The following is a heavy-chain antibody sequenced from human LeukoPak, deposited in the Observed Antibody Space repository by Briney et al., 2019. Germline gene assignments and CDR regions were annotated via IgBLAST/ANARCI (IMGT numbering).Heavy chain of an antibody. Sequence: PSETLSLTCTVSGYAISSGYYWGWIRQPPGKGLEWIGTIYHSGSTYYNPSLKSRLTISVDTSKNQFSLKLTSVTAADTAVYYCARVRGYCSSTICYRYYFDYWGQGTLVTVSS. CDR1: GYAISSGYY. V-gene: IGHV4-38-2*02. CDR3: ARVRGYCSSTICYRYYFDY. D-gene: IGHD2-2*01. J-gene: IGHJ4*02. CDR2: IYHSGST.